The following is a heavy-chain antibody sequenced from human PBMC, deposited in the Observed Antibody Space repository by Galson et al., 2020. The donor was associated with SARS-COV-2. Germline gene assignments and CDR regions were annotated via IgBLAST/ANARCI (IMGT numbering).Heavy chain of an antibody. CDR2: IRSSSGTI. CDR1: GFTFSSYT. Sequence: GESLKISCAASGFTFSSYTMNWVRQAPVKGLELVAYIRSSSGTIYYADSVKGRFTIPRDNAKNSLYLQLNSLRVEDTAVYYCARERLEYWGQGTLVTVSS. D-gene: IGHD1-1*01. CDR3: ARERLEY. V-gene: IGHV3-48*04. J-gene: IGHJ4*02.